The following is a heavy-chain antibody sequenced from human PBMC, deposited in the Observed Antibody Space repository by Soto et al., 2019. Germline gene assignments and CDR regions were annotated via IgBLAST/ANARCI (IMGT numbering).Heavy chain of an antibody. CDR3: SRQRPPVVTQAYFDH. CDR2: IYYSGRT. J-gene: IGHJ4*02. V-gene: IGHV4-39*01. Sequence: SGTLSLTCIVSGETISSSSYYWGWIRQPPGKGLEWIGSIYYSGRTYYNPSFKSRVTISIDTSKNQFSLKLSSVTATDTAVYFCSRQRPPVVTQAYFDHWGQGALVTVSS. D-gene: IGHD2-21*02. CDR1: GETISSSSYY.